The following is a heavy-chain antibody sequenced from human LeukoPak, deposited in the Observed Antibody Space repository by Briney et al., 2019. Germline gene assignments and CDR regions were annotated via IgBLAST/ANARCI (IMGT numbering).Heavy chain of an antibody. CDR3: ARDQGPEYSSSRGGRRFDP. D-gene: IGHD6-13*01. V-gene: IGHV3-30-3*01. J-gene: IGHJ5*02. CDR1: EVAVRGYA. Sequence: AGAPTLSDPGSEVAVRGYAIDLGGQPLGKRMEWVAVISYDGSNKYYADFVKGRFTISRDNSKNTLYLQMNSLRAEDTAVYYCARDQGPEYSSSRGGRRFDPWGQGTLVTVSS. CDR2: ISYDGSNK.